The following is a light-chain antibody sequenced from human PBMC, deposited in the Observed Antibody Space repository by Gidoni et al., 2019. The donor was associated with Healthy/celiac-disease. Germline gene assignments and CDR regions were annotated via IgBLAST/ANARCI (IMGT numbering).Light chain of an antibody. Sequence: EIVLTQSPGTLSLSPGERATLPCRASQSVSSSYLAWYQQKPGQAPRLLIYGASSRATGIPDRFSGSGSGTDFTLTISRLEPEDFAVYYCQQYGSSPFYTFGQGTKLEIK. J-gene: IGKJ2*01. CDR1: QSVSSSY. CDR2: GAS. CDR3: QQYGSSPFYT. V-gene: IGKV3-20*01.